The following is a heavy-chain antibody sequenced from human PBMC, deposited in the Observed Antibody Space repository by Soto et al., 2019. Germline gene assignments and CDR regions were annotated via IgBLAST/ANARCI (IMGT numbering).Heavy chain of an antibody. V-gene: IGHV3-23*01. D-gene: IGHD6-25*01. CDR2: ISGGGGTT. CDR3: AKFFVETGESSGWPWSFHY. Sequence: EVQLLESGGGLVQPGGSLRLSCAASGFTFSNYAMSWVRQAPGKGLEWVSAISGGGGTTYYAGSVKGRFTISRDNTKNTLLQKMNRLRDEDTAVYYWAKFFVETGESSGWPWSFHYWGQGTLVTVSS. CDR1: GFTFSNYA. J-gene: IGHJ4*02.